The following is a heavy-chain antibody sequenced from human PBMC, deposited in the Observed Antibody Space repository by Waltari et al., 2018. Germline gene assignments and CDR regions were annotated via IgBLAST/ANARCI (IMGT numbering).Heavy chain of an antibody. CDR2: VNNEGTHT. J-gene: IGHJ4*02. CDR1: GFTFNNYW. V-gene: IGHV3-74*03. D-gene: IGHD1-26*01. CDR3: ARGGLAGATPDY. Sequence: EVRLVESGGGLVQPGGSLRLSCAASGFTFNNYWIHWVRHAPGKGLGWVAYVNNEGTHTAYVDAVKGRFTASRDNAKNTLYLQMKSLRVEDTAVYYCARGGLAGATPDYWGQGTLVTVSS.